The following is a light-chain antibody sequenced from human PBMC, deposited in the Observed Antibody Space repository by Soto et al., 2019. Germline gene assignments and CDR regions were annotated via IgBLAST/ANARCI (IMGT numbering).Light chain of an antibody. CDR3: LQHNDYPVT. CDR1: QGINTL. CDR2: AAS. J-gene: IGKJ5*01. Sequence: IQMTQSSSAISASVGGRVTISCRARQGINTLLAWFQQTPGNDPKRLIYAASTLQSGLPSRFSGNGSGTEFTLTINRLQPEDFATYYCLQHNDYPVTFGQGTRPEIK. V-gene: IGKV1-17*03.